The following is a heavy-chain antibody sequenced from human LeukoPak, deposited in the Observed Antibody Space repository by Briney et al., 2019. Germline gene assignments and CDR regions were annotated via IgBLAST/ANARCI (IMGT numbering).Heavy chain of an antibody. D-gene: IGHD3-22*01. CDR3: ARETTYYYDSSGYYFDAFDI. J-gene: IGHJ3*02. CDR2: IYTSGST. Sequence: SETLSLTCTVSGGSISSGSYYWSWIRQPAWKGLEWIGRIYTSGSTNYNPSLKSRVTISVDTSKNQFSLKLSSVTAADTAVYYCARETTYYYDSSGYYFDAFDIWGQGTMVTVSS. V-gene: IGHV4-61*02. CDR1: GGSISSGSYY.